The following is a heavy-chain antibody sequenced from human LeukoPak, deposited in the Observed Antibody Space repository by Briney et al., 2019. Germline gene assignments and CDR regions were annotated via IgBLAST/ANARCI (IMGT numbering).Heavy chain of an antibody. CDR1: GFSVSTKY. CDR2: PYSGSST. CDR3: ARVGDHYHWYLDV. J-gene: IGHJ2*01. V-gene: IGHV3-53*01. Sequence: GGSLTLSCEGSGFSVSTKYMNWVRQAPGKGLEWVSIPYSGSSTYYTDSVKGRFTVSRDDSKNTLYLHMNSLGVEDTAVYYCARVGDHYHWYLDVWGRGTLVTVSS. D-gene: IGHD3-10*01.